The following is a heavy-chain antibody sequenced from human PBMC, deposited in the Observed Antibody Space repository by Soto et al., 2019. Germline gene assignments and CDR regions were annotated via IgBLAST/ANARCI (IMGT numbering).Heavy chain of an antibody. CDR2: IYYSGST. CDR3: ARGRGSGWYRGVDY. J-gene: IGHJ4*02. Sequence: SETLSLTCTVSGGSISSYYWSLIRQPPGKGLEWIGYIYYSGSTNYNPSLKSRVTISVDTSKNQFSLRLSSVTAADTAVYYCARGRGSGWYRGVDYWGQGTLVTVS. CDR1: GGSISSYY. V-gene: IGHV4-59*01. D-gene: IGHD6-19*01.